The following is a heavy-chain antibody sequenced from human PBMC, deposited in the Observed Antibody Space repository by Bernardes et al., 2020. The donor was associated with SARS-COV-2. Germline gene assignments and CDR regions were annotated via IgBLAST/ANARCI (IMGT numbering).Heavy chain of an antibody. D-gene: IGHD3-22*01. J-gene: IGHJ6*02. Sequence: ASVKVSCKASGYPFTGYYIHWVRQAPGQGLEWMGWINPTSGGTNYAQNFQGRVTMTRDTSISTAYMELSSLRFDDTAVYYCALPPTNYDRYAMDLWGQGTTVTVSS. V-gene: IGHV1-2*02. CDR2: INPTSGGT. CDR1: GYPFTGYY. CDR3: ALPPTNYDRYAMDL.